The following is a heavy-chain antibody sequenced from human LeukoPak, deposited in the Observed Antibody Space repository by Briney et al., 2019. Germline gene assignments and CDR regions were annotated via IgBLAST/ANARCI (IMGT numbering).Heavy chain of an antibody. CDR2: IIPIFGTA. V-gene: IGHV1-69*13. D-gene: IGHD3-3*01. Sequence: SVKVSCKASGGTFSSYAISWVRQAPGQGLEWVGGIIPIFGTANYAQKFHGRVTITADESTSTAYMELSSLRSEDTAVYYCAVPRGIFGVEPYYMDVWGKGTTVTVSS. J-gene: IGHJ6*03. CDR1: GGTFSSYA. CDR3: AVPRGIFGVEPYYMDV.